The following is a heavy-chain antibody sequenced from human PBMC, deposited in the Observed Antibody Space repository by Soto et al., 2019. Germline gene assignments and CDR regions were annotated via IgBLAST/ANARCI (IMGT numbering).Heavy chain of an antibody. Sequence: GSLRLSCAASGFTFSSSAMSWVRQAPGKGLEWVSAISGAGDNTHYADSVQGRFTISRDNSNNTLYLQMTSLRADDTAVYYCAKDHWFDPWGQGTLVTVSS. V-gene: IGHV3-23*01. CDR2: ISGAGDNT. J-gene: IGHJ5*02. CDR3: AKDHWFDP. CDR1: GFTFSSSA.